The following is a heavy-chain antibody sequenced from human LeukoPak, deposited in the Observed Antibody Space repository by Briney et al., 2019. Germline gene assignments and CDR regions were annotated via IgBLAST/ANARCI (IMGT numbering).Heavy chain of an antibody. Sequence: GGSLRVSCAASGFTFSSYGMHWVRQAPGKGLEWVAVISYDGSNKYYADSVKGRFTISRDNSKNTLYLQMNSLRAEDTAVYYCARERTVPMIVVVITGFDYWGQGTLVTVSS. D-gene: IGHD3-22*01. CDR1: GFTFSSYG. V-gene: IGHV3-30*03. CDR2: ISYDGSNK. J-gene: IGHJ4*02. CDR3: ARERTVPMIVVVITGFDY.